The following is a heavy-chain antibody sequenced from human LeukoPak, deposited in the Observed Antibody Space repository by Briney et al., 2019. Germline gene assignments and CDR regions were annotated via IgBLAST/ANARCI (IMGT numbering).Heavy chain of an antibody. J-gene: IGHJ4*02. Sequence: GGSLRLSCAASGFTFSSYTMNWVRQAPGKGLEWVSSSSTSSIYIYYADSVKGRFTISRDNAKNSLYLQMNSLRAEDTAVYYCATNIRQLLWFGELFFDYWGQGTLVTVSS. CDR3: ATNIRQLLWFGELFFDY. V-gene: IGHV3-21*01. CDR2: SSTSSIYI. D-gene: IGHD3-10*01. CDR1: GFTFSSYT.